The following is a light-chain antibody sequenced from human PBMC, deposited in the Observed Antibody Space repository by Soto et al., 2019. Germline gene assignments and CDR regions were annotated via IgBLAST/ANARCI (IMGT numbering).Light chain of an antibody. CDR3: QSYDSTLDARYV. Sequence: QAVLTQPPSVSGAPGQWVTISCTGSGSNIGAGYDVHWYQHRPGTAPKLLVFGDSHRPSGVPDRFSGSKSGTSASLAITGLQAEDEGDYYCQSYDSTLDARYVFGTGTKVTVL. V-gene: IGLV1-40*01. J-gene: IGLJ1*01. CDR1: GSNIGAGYD. CDR2: GDS.